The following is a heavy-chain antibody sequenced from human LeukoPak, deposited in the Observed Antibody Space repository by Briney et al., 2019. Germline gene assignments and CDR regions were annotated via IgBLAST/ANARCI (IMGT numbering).Heavy chain of an antibody. V-gene: IGHV3-49*04. CDR2: IRSKAYGGTT. CDR1: GFTFGDFA. Sequence: GGSLRLSCTGSGFTFGDFALSWVRQSLGEGLEWVGFIRSKAYGGTTEYAASVKGRFTISRDDSKSITYLQMNSLKSEDTAVYYCTTTRTITSIWYYFDYWGQGALVTVSS. CDR3: TTTRTITSIWYYFDY. J-gene: IGHJ4*02. D-gene: IGHD6-13*01.